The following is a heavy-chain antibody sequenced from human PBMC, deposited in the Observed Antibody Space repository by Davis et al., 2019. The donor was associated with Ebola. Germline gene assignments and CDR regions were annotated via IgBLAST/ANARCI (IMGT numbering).Heavy chain of an antibody. V-gene: IGHV3-23*01. CDR3: AKSGLSFGVVKYHYGMDV. CDR2: FGTVGDI. CDR1: GFTFSSYG. D-gene: IGHD3-3*01. J-gene: IGHJ6*04. Sequence: GESLKISCAASGFTFSSYGMHWVRQAPGKGLEWVSTFGTVGDIYYADSVKGRFAMSRDNSRGTLYLQMNSLRAEDTAVYYCAKSGLSFGVVKYHYGMDVWGKGTTVTVSS.